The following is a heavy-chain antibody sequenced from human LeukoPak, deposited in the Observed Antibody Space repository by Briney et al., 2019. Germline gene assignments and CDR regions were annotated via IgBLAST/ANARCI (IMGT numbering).Heavy chain of an antibody. D-gene: IGHD2-2*01. CDR3: ARDYIVVVPAASGPGSRPRESTPRYYYGMDV. V-gene: IGHV1-18*01. CDR2: ISANNGNT. J-gene: IGHJ6*02. Sequence: ASVKVSCKASGYTFTSYGISWVRQAPGQGLEWMGWISANNGNTNYAQKLQGRVTMTTDTSTSTAYMELRSLRSDDTAVYYCARDYIVVVPAASGPGSRPRESTPRYYYGMDVWGQGTTVTVSS. CDR1: GYTFTSYG.